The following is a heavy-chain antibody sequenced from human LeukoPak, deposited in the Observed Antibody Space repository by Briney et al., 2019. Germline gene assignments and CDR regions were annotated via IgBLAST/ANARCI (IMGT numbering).Heavy chain of an antibody. V-gene: IGHV1-69*13. J-gene: IGHJ4*02. CDR3: AINYNDSSGYYPIDY. CDR1: GGTFSSYA. D-gene: IGHD3-22*01. CDR2: IIPIFGTA. Sequence: SVKVSCKASGGTFSSYAISWVRQAPGQGLEWMGGIIPIFGTANYAQKFQGRVTITADESTSTAYMELSSLRSEDTAVYYCAINYNDSSGYYPIDYWGQGTLVTVSS.